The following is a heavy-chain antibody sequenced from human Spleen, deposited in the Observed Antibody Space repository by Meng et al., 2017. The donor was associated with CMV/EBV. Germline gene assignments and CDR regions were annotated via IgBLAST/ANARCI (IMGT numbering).Heavy chain of an antibody. Sequence: SETLFLTCGVSGGSFSGYYWTWIRQAPGKGLEWIGQISHSGNTNYNPSLKSRVTISVDTSKNQFSLKLSSVTAADTAVYYCARYCSSTSCYPIPTRFDPWGQGTLVTVSS. J-gene: IGHJ5*02. CDR1: GGSFSGYY. CDR3: ARYCSSTSCYPIPTRFDP. V-gene: IGHV4-34*01. D-gene: IGHD2-2*01. CDR2: ISHSGNT.